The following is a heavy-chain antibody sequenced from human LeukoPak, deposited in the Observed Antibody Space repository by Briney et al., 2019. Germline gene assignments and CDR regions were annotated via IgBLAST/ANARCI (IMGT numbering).Heavy chain of an antibody. Sequence: ASVKVSCKASGGTFSSYAISWVRQAPGQGLEWMGGIIPIFGTANYAQKFQGRVTITAGESTSTAYMELSSLRSEDTAVYYCARSPVDYYYYGMDVWGQGTTVTVSS. V-gene: IGHV1-69*13. J-gene: IGHJ6*02. D-gene: IGHD4-23*01. CDR3: ARSPVDYYYYGMDV. CDR2: IIPIFGTA. CDR1: GGTFSSYA.